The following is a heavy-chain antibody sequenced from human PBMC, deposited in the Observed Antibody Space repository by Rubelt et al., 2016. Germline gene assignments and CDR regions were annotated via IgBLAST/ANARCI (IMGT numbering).Heavy chain of an antibody. CDR3: ARYYYYMDV. CDR1: GFSLSTSGMC. CDR2: IDWDDDK. Sequence: QVTLRESGPALVKPTQTLTLTCTFSGFSLSTSGMCVSWIRQPPGKALEWLARIDWDDDKSYRPSLKTRVTISKDTSKNQVVLTMTNMDPVDTATYYCARYYYYMDVWGKGTTVTVSS. V-gene: IGHV2-70*15. J-gene: IGHJ6*03.